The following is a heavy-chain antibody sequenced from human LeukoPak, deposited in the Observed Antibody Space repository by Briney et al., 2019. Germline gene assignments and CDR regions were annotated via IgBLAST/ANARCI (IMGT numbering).Heavy chain of an antibody. Sequence: HPGGSLRLSCTASGFTFSIYWMHWVRQAPGKGLVWVSRINSDGGSTSYADSVKGRFTISRDNAKNTLYLQMNSLRAEDTAVYYCARRIQGMAPYYFDFWGQGTLVTASS. D-gene: IGHD5-24*01. CDR2: INSDGGST. J-gene: IGHJ4*02. CDR3: ARRIQGMAPYYFDF. V-gene: IGHV3-74*01. CDR1: GFTFSIYW.